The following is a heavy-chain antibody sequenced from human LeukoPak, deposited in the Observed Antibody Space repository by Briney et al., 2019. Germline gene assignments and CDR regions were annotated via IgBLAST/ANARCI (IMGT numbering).Heavy chain of an antibody. D-gene: IGHD2-2*01. CDR1: GYSISSGYH. CDR3: ARGMEILGYCSGTSCSLDY. CDR2: IYHSGST. V-gene: IGHV4-38-2*01. J-gene: IGHJ4*02. Sequence: PSETLSLTCAVSGYSISSGYHWGWIRPPPGKGLEWIGSIYHSGSTYYNPSLKSRFTISVDTSKNHFSLKLSSVTAADTAVYYCARGMEILGYCSGTSCSLDYWGQGTLVTVSS.